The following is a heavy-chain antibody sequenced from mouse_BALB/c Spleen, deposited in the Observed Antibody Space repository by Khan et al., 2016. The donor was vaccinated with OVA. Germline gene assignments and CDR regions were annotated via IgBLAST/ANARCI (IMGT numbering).Heavy chain of an antibody. CDR2: IISTGYT. J-gene: IGHJ3*01. CDR1: GDSITTGY. CDR3: ARSTYRYAFVY. Sequence: VQLKESGPSLVKPSQTLSLTCSVTGDSITTGYWNWIRKFPGNKLEYMGYIISTGYTYYNPSLKSRISITRHTSNNQYYLQLNSVTDEDTATYYCARSTYRYAFVYWGQGTLVTVSA. V-gene: IGHV3-8*02. D-gene: IGHD2-14*01.